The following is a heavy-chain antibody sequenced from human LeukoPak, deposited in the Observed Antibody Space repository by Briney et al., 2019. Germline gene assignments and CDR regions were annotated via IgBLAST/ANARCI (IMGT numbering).Heavy chain of an antibody. J-gene: IGHJ4*02. CDR1: GFTFSSYA. CDR2: ISGSGGST. V-gene: IGHV3-23*01. CDR3: AKDNEYLPDFLFDY. D-gene: IGHD2/OR15-2a*01. Sequence: QPGGSLRLSCAASGFTFSSYAMSWLRQAPGKGLEWVSAISGSGGSTYYADSVKGRFTISRDNSKNTLYLQMNSLRAEDTAVYYGAKDNEYLPDFLFDYWGQGTLVTVSS.